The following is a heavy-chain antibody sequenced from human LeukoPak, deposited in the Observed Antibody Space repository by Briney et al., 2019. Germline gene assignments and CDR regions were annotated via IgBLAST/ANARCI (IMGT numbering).Heavy chain of an antibody. CDR1: GFTFDDYG. CDR3: ARERGIAAAGTFSDY. D-gene: IGHD6-13*01. CDR2: INWNGGST. Sequence: PGGSLRLSRAASGFTFDDYGMSWVRQAPGKGLEWASGINWNGGSTGYADSVKGRFTISRDNAKNSLYLQMNSLRAEDTALYYCARERGIAAAGTFSDYWGQGTLVTVSS. J-gene: IGHJ4*02. V-gene: IGHV3-20*04.